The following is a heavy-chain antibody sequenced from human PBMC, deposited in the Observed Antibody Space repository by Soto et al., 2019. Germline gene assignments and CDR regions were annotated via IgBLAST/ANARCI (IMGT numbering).Heavy chain of an antibody. CDR2: IYYSGST. J-gene: IGHJ4*02. V-gene: IGHV4-39*01. CDR1: GGSISSSVYY. D-gene: IGHD2-15*01. Sequence: QLQLQESGPGLVKPSETLSLTCTVSGGSISSSVYYWGWIRQPPGKGLEWIGSIYYSGSTYYNSSLKSRVTIFVDTSKNQSSLKLSSVTAADTAVYSCARHTPAISISDHWGQGTLVTVSS. CDR3: ARHTPAISISDH.